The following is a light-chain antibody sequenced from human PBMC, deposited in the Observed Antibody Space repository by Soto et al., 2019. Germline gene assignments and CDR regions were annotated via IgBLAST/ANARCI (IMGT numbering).Light chain of an antibody. Sequence: DIQMTQSPSSVSASVGDRVTITCRASQDINTWLALYQQKPGKAPKSLIYGAYNVQNEVPSRFSGTGSGTDFTLTISSLQPEDFAIYYCQQAHSFPVSFGAGTNVEL. CDR1: QDINTW. V-gene: IGKV1-12*01. CDR3: QQAHSFPVS. CDR2: GAY. J-gene: IGKJ4*01.